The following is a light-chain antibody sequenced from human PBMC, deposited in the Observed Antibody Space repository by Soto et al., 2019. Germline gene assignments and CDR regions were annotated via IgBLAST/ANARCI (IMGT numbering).Light chain of an antibody. J-gene: IGKJ1*01. CDR3: LQYGSSVWT. CDR2: TAS. CDR1: QGISSY. V-gene: IGKV1-8*01. Sequence: AIRMTQSPSSFSASTGDRVTITYRASQGISSYLAWYQQKPGKAPKLLIYTASSLQSGVPSRFSGSGSGTDFTLTIPRLEPEDFAVYYCLQYGSSVWTFGQGTKVDIK.